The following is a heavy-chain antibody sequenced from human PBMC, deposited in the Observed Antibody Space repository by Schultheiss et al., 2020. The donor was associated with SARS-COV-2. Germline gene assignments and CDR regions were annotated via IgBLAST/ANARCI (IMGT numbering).Heavy chain of an antibody. CDR1: GYTFTSYA. Sequence: ASVKVSCKASGYTFTSYAMHWVRQAPGQRLEWMGWINAGNGNTNYAQQLQGRVTMTTDTSTTTAYMELRSLRSDDTAVYFCARGYCSGGSCYGVDYWGQGTLVTVSS. CDR3: ARGYCSGGSCYGVDY. CDR2: INAGNGNT. V-gene: IGHV1-3*01. D-gene: IGHD2-15*01. J-gene: IGHJ4*02.